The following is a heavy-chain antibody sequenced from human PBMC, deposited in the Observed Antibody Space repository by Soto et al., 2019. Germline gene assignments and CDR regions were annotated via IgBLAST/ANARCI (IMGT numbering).Heavy chain of an antibody. CDR2: MNPNSGNT. J-gene: IGHJ4*02. V-gene: IGHV1-8*01. CDR3: YTMVRGVIWPFDY. CDR1: GYTFTSYD. D-gene: IGHD3-10*01. Sequence: QVQLVQSGAEVKKPGASVKVSCKASGYTFTSYDINWVRQTTGQGLEWMGWMNPNSGNTGYAQKFQGRVTMTRNTSISTAYMELSSLRSEDTAVYYCYTMVRGVIWPFDYWGQGTLVTVSS.